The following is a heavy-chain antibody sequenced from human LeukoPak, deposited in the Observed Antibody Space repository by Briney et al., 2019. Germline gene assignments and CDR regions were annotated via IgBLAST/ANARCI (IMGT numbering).Heavy chain of an antibody. D-gene: IGHD3-22*01. CDR1: GFTVSSNY. CDR3: AKDLVDSSGYVFDY. V-gene: IGHV3-53*01. Sequence: PGGSLRLSCAASGFTVSSNYMSWVRQAPGKGLEWVSVIYSGGSTYYADSVKGRFTISRDNSKNTLYLQMNSLRAEDTAVYYCAKDLVDSSGYVFDYWGQGTLVTVSS. CDR2: IYSGGST. J-gene: IGHJ4*02.